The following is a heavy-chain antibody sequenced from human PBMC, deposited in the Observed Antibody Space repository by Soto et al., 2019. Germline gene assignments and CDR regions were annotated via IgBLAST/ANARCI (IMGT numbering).Heavy chain of an antibody. J-gene: IGHJ6*02. V-gene: IGHV3-21*01. CDR2: ISSSSSYI. D-gene: IGHD3-3*01. CDR1: GFTFSSYS. Sequence: GGSLRLSCAASGFTFSSYSMNWVRQAPGKGLEWVSSISSSSSYIYYADSVKGRFTISRDKAKNSLYLQMNSLRAEDTAVYYCARDPPFWSGSYYGMDVWGQGTTVTVSS. CDR3: ARDPPFWSGSYYGMDV.